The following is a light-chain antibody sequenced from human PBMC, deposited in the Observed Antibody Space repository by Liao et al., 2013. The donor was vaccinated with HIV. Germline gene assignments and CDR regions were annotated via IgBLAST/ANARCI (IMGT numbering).Light chain of an antibody. V-gene: IGLV3-1*01. CDR3: QAWDFNTNYV. J-gene: IGLJ1*01. CDR1: RLGDKF. CDR2: QDS. Sequence: SYELTQPPSVSVSPGQTATITCSGDRLGDKFVSWYQQKPGQSPLVVIYQDSKRPSGIPERFSGSNSGNTATLTISGTQAMDEADYYCQAWDFNTNYVFGGGTKVSVL.